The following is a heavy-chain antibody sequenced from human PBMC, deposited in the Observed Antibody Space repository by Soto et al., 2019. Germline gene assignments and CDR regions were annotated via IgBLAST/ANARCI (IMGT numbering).Heavy chain of an antibody. Sequence: GGSLKLSCATHWFAFTRYGMQWVHQAPGKGLEWVAVISYDGSNKYYADSVKGRFTISRDNSKNTLYLQMNSLRAEDTAVYYCAKEGLLWFGDKTRNWFDP. CDR3: AKEGLLWFGDKTRNWFDP. CDR1: WFAFTRYG. D-gene: IGHD3-10*01. CDR2: ISYDGSNK. V-gene: IGHV3-30*18. J-gene: IGHJ5*02.